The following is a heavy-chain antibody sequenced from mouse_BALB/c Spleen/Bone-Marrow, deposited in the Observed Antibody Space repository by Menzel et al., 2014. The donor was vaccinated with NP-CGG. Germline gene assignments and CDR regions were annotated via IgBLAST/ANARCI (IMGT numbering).Heavy chain of an antibody. CDR3: ARDRYFDY. Sequence: EVQLVESGPGLVKPSQSLSLTCSVTGYSITSGYYWNWIRQLPGNKLEWMGYISYDGSNNYNPSLKNRISITRDTSKNQFFLKLNSVTTEDTATYYCARDRYFDYWGQGTTLTVSS. J-gene: IGHJ2*01. CDR2: ISYDGSN. V-gene: IGHV3-6*02. CDR1: GYSITSGYY.